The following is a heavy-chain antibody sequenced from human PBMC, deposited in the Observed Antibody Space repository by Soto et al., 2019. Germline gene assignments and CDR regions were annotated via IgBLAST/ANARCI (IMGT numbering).Heavy chain of an antibody. V-gene: IGHV4-59*01. D-gene: IGHD3-22*01. CDR2: IYYSGST. CDR3: ASDDSRDSYYGMDV. Sequence: PSETLSLTCTVSGGSISSYYWSWIRQPPGKGLEWIGYIYYSGSTNYNPSLKSRVTISVDTSKNQFSLKLSSVTAADTAVYYCASDDSRDSYYGMDVWGQGTTVTVSS. CDR1: GGSISSYY. J-gene: IGHJ6*02.